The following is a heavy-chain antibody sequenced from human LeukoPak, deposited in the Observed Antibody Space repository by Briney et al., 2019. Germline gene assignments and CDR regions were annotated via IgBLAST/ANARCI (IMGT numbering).Heavy chain of an antibody. CDR3: ARGIAAAGEGYYYYYGMDV. V-gene: IGHV3-53*01. CDR1: GFTVSSNY. Sequence: PGGSLRLSCAASGFTVSSNYMSWVRQAPGKGLEWVSVIYSGGSTYYADSVKGRFTISRDNSKNTLYLQMNSLRAEDTAVYYCARGIAAAGEGYYYYYGMDVWGRGTTVTVSS. CDR2: IYSGGST. D-gene: IGHD6-13*01. J-gene: IGHJ6*02.